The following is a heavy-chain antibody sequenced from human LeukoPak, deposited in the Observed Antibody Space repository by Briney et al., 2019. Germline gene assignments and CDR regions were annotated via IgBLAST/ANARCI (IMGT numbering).Heavy chain of an antibody. Sequence: KPSETLSLTCTVSGGSFSSYYWSWIRQPPGKGLEWIGYIYTSGSTNYNPSLKSRVTISVDTSKNQFSLKLSSVTAADTAVYYCARHGSRLTASRFYFDYWGQGTLVTVSS. CDR3: ARHGSRLTASRFYFDY. V-gene: IGHV4-4*09. J-gene: IGHJ4*02. CDR2: IYTSGST. CDR1: GGSFSSYY. D-gene: IGHD2-21*02.